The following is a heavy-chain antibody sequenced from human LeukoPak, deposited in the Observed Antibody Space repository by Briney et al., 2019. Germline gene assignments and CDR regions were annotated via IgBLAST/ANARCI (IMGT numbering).Heavy chain of an antibody. D-gene: IGHD5-24*01. CDR2: ISGSGNSI. CDR3: AKEGDGNWHNWFDS. CDR1: GFTFRTFA. V-gene: IGHV3-23*01. Sequence: GGSLRLSCAGSGFTFRTFAMTWVRQAPGKGLEWVSAISGSGNSIYYADSVKGRFTIARDNSKNTVYLQMNSLRAEDTALYYCAKEGDGNWHNWFDSWGQGTLVTVSS. J-gene: IGHJ5*01.